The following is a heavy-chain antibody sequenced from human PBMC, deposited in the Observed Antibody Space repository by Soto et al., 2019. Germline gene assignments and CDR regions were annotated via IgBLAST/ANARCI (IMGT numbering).Heavy chain of an antibody. Sequence: QVQLQESGTGLVKPSETLSLTCTVSGGSISSYYWSWIRQPPGRGLEWIGFIFYSGSTSYNPTLKRRVTTSIDTSEYQFSLKLNSVTAAHTAVYYCASMIGDPVLSFDSWGQGTLVAVSS. CDR3: ASMIGDPVLSFDS. CDR2: IFYSGST. J-gene: IGHJ5*01. D-gene: IGHD3-10*02. V-gene: IGHV4-59*01. CDR1: GGSISSYY.